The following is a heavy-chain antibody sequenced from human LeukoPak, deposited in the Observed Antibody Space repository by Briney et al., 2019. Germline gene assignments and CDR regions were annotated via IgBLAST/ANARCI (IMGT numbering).Heavy chain of an antibody. J-gene: IGHJ4*02. CDR2: IKQDGSEK. Sequence: GGSLRLSCAASGFTFSSYAMSWVRQAPGKGLEWVANIKQDGSEKYYVDSVKGRFTISRDNAKNSLYLQMNSLRAEDTAVYYCARGGFLEWLLGSYYFDYWGQGTLVTVSS. D-gene: IGHD3-3*01. CDR3: ARGGFLEWLLGSYYFDY. CDR1: GFTFSSYA. V-gene: IGHV3-7*01.